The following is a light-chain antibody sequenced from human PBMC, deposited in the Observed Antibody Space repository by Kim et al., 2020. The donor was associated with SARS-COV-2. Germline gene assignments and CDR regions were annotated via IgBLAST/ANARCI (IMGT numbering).Light chain of an antibody. V-gene: IGKV3-20*01. CDR1: QSVSNSY. CDR3: QQYGSSPLT. J-gene: IGKJ4*01. Sequence: LSPGERATLSCRASQSVSNSYLAWYQQKPGQAPRLLIYGASSRATGIPDRFSGSGSGTDFTLSISRLEPEDFAVYYCQQYGSSPLTFGGGTKVEIK. CDR2: GAS.